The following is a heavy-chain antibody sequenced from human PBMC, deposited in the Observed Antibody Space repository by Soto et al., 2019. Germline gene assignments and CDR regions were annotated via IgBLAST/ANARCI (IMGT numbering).Heavy chain of an antibody. CDR3: ARASAYGGGGSYAFXI. D-gene: IGHD2-15*01. CDR2: VYYSGSS. Sequence: SETLSLTCTVSGGSINSDDYYWYWVRQPPGKGLESIGYVYYSGSSDYNPSLKSPVTISIDTSTNQFSLKLNSVTAADTAVYYCARASAYGGGGSYAFXIWGQGTMVTVSS. CDR1: GGSINSDDYY. V-gene: IGHV4-30-4*01. J-gene: IGHJ3*02.